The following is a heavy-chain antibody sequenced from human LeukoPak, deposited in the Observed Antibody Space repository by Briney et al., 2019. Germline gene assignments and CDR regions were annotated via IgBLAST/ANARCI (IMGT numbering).Heavy chain of an antibody. Sequence: ASVKVSCKASGYTFTGYYMHWVRQAPGHGLEWMGRINPNSGGTNYAQKFQGRVTMTRDTSISTAYMELSRLRSDDTAVYYCASSVYHTYYYDSSGYFDYWGQGTLVTVSS. V-gene: IGHV1-2*06. J-gene: IGHJ4*02. D-gene: IGHD3-22*01. CDR3: ASSVYHTYYYDSSGYFDY. CDR1: GYTFTGYY. CDR2: INPNSGGT.